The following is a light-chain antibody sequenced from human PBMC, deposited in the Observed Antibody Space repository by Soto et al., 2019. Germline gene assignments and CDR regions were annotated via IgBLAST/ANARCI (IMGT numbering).Light chain of an antibody. CDR2: EVT. CDR1: SSDIGAYDY. Sequence: QSALTQPASVSGSPGQSITISCTGTSSDIGAYDYVSWVQQYPGKAPTLLIYEVTFRPSGVSSRFSGSKSGNTASLTISGLQTEDEADYYCGSYASATLIFGGGTKVTVL. CDR3: GSYASATLI. J-gene: IGLJ2*01. V-gene: IGLV2-14*01.